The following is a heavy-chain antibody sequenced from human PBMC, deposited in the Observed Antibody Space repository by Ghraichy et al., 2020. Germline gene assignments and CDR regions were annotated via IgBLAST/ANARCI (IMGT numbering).Heavy chain of an antibody. CDR2: IYSGGST. Sequence: GGSLRLSCAASGFTVSSNYMSWVRQAPGKGLEWVSVIYSGGSTYYADSVKGRFTISRDNSKNTLYLQMNSLRAEDTAVYYCARSHYSSSWPFDYWGQGTLVTVSS. CDR3: ARSHYSSSWPFDY. J-gene: IGHJ4*02. CDR1: GFTVSSNY. V-gene: IGHV3-66*02. D-gene: IGHD6-13*01.